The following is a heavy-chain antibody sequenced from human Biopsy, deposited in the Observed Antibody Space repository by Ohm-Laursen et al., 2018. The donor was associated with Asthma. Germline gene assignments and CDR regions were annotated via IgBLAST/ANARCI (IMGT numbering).Heavy chain of an antibody. CDR2: VNTGNGDT. Sequence: ATAKISCKASGYTLISFAIHWGPQAPGQRLGWMGWVNTGNGDTKYSQKFQGRVTITRDTSASTAYMELRSLRSEDTATYYCARTYYDFLTGQVKDVFGVWGQGTMVTVSS. J-gene: IGHJ3*01. D-gene: IGHD3-9*01. CDR1: GYTLISFA. V-gene: IGHV1-3*04. CDR3: ARTYYDFLTGQVKDVFGV.